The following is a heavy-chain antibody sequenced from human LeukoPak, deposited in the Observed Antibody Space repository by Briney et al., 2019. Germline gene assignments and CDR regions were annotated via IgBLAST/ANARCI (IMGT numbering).Heavy chain of an antibody. CDR1: TVSFNTFW. CDR2: IRQDGTEK. CDR3: ARDSRRVGATGGSDL. J-gene: IGHJ5*02. D-gene: IGHD1-26*01. Sequence: PGGSLRLSCAASTVSFNTFWMSWVRQAPGKGLEWVANIRQDGTEKNYLDSVKGRFILSRDNAKNSLYLQLNFLRADDTAVYYCARDSRRVGATGGSDLWGQGTLVTVSS. V-gene: IGHV3-7*03.